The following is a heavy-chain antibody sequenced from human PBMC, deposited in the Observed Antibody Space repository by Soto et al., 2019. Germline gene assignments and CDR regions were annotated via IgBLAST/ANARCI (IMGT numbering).Heavy chain of an antibody. CDR3: ARQTRAPES. J-gene: IGHJ4*02. CDR1: GFTFSSYW. Sequence: EVQLVESGGGLVQPGGSLRLSCAASGFTFSSYWMTWVRQAPGKGLECVANIKQDGSDKYYVDSLKGRFTISRDNAKNSLYLQMNSLRVEDTAVYYCARQTRAPESWGPGTLVTVSS. D-gene: IGHD3-10*01. CDR2: IKQDGSDK. V-gene: IGHV3-7*03.